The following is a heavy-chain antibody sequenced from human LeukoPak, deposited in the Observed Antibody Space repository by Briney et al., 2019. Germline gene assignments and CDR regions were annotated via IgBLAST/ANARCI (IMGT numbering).Heavy chain of an antibody. Sequence: PGGSLRLSCAASGFTFSDYYMSWIRQAPGKGLEWVSYISSSGSTIYFADSVKGRFTISRDNAKNTVYLQMNSLRAEDTAVYYCARGAWTAYYLDYWGQGTLVTVSS. CDR1: GFTFSDYY. CDR2: ISSSGSTI. D-gene: IGHD3/OR15-3a*01. CDR3: ARGAWTAYYLDY. J-gene: IGHJ4*02. V-gene: IGHV3-11*04.